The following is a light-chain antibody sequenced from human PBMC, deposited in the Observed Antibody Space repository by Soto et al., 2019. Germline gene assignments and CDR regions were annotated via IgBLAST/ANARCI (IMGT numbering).Light chain of an antibody. CDR2: AAS. J-gene: IGKJ1*01. V-gene: IGKV1-39*01. Sequence: DIQMTQSPSSLSAPVGDRVTITCRASQSISSYLNWYQQKPGKAPKLLIYAASSLQSGVPSRFSGSGSGTDFTLTISSLQPEDFATYYCKQSYSTPRTFGQGTKVEIK. CDR1: QSISSY. CDR3: KQSYSTPRT.